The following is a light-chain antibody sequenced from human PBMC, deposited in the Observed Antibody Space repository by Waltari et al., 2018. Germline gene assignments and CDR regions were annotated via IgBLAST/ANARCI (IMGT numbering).Light chain of an antibody. CDR2: LGF. CDR1: QSLLHRTGNNY. V-gene: IGKV2-28*01. J-gene: IGKJ2*01. Sequence: DVAMTQSPLSLPVRLGEPASISCSSNQSLLHRTGNNYLDWYMQKPGRSPHLLIYLGFNRACGVPDRFSGSGSGTDFTLKISRVEAEDVGLYYCKQALQNPPTFGRGTRVEI. CDR3: KQALQNPPT.